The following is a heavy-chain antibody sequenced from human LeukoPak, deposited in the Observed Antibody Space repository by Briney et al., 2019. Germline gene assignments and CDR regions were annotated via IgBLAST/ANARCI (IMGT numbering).Heavy chain of an antibody. Sequence: GGSLRLSCAVPGSTFSNYEINWVRQAPGKGLEWISYISSSGSTIYYADSVKGRFTISRDNAKNSLYLQMNSLGPEDTAVYHCARRYRWANWYFDLWGRGTLVTVSS. CDR1: GSTFSNYE. CDR2: ISSSGSTI. V-gene: IGHV3-48*03. J-gene: IGHJ2*01. CDR3: ARRYRWANWYFDL. D-gene: IGHD2-2*02.